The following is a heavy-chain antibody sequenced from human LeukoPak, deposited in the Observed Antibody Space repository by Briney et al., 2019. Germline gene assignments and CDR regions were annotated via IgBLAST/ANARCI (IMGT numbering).Heavy chain of an antibody. CDR3: ARDNRYYYDSSGYPSDY. V-gene: IGHV4-39*07. CDR1: GGSISSSSYY. D-gene: IGHD3-22*01. CDR2: IYYSGST. J-gene: IGHJ4*02. Sequence: SETLSLTCTVSGGSISSSSYYWGWIRQPPGKGLEWIGSIYYSGSTYYNPSLKSRVTISVDTSKNQFSLKLSSVTAADTAVYYCARDNRYYYDSSGYPSDYWGQGTLVTVSS.